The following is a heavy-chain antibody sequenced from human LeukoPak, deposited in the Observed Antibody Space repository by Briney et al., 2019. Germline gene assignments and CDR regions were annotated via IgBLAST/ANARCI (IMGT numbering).Heavy chain of an antibody. Sequence: GASVKVSCKASGYTFTSYYMHWVRQAPGQGLEWMGIINPSGGSTSYAQKFQGRVTMTRDTSTSTVYMELSSLRSEDTAVYYCATDGIAAAGLYYYGVDVWGQGTTVTVSS. CDR3: ATDGIAAAGLYYYGVDV. V-gene: IGHV1-46*01. J-gene: IGHJ6*02. CDR1: GYTFTSYY. CDR2: INPSGGST. D-gene: IGHD6-13*01.